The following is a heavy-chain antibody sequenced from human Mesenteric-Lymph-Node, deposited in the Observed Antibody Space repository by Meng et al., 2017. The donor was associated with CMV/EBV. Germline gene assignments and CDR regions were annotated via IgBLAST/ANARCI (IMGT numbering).Heavy chain of an antibody. J-gene: IGHJ4*02. Sequence: YAVHWVRQAPGQRLEWMGWINAGNGNTKYSQKFQGRITITRDTSASTAYMELSSLRSEDTAVYYCARDQVDCSSTSCYIGGQPGSDYWGQGTLVTVSS. V-gene: IGHV1-3*01. CDR1: YA. CDR3: ARDQVDCSSTSCYIGGQPGSDY. D-gene: IGHD2-2*02. CDR2: INAGNGNT.